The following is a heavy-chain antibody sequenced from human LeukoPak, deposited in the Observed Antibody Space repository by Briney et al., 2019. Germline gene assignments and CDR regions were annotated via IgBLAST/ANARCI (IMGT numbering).Heavy chain of an antibody. CDR2: IYYSGST. V-gene: IGHV4-31*03. Sequence: PSETLSLTCTVSGGSISSGGYYWSWIRQHPGKGLEWIGYIYYSGSTYYNPSLKSRVTISVDTSKNQFSLKLSSVTAADTAVYYCARGDSSGKSELDYWGQGTLVTVSS. J-gene: IGHJ4*02. D-gene: IGHD3-22*01. CDR3: ARGDSSGKSELDY. CDR1: GGSISSGGYY.